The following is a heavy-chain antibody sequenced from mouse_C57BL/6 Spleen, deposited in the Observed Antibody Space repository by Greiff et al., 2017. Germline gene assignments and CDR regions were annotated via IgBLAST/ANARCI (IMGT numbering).Heavy chain of an antibody. Sequence: QVQLQQPGAELVKPGASVKLSCKASGYTFTSYWMHWVKQRPGQGLEWIGMIHPNSGSTNYNEKFKSKATLTVDKSSSTAYMQLSSLTSEDSAVYYCARVEAYSNPFAYWGQGTLVTVSA. CDR1: GYTFTSYW. V-gene: IGHV1-64*01. J-gene: IGHJ3*01. CDR2: IHPNSGST. D-gene: IGHD2-5*01. CDR3: ARVEAYSNPFAY.